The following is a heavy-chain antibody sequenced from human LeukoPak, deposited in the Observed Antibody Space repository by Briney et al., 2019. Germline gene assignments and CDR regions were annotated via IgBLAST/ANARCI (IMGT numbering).Heavy chain of an antibody. CDR3: ARHDYGGNSVSDYFDY. V-gene: IGHV4-39*01. CDR1: GDSISSSSYY. Sequence: SETLSLTCTVSGDSISSSSYYWGWIRQPPGKGLEWIGSIYYSGSTYYNLSLKSRVTISVDTSKNQFSLKLSSVTAADTAVYYCARHDYGGNSVSDYFDYWGQGTLVTVSS. CDR2: IYYSGST. D-gene: IGHD4-23*01. J-gene: IGHJ4*02.